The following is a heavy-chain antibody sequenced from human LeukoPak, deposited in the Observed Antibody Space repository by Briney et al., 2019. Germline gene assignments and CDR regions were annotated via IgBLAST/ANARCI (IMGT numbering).Heavy chain of an antibody. J-gene: IGHJ6*02. CDR3: AREGYFGSGIDYYYGMDV. D-gene: IGHD3-10*01. CDR1: GYTFTNYG. V-gene: IGHV1-18*01. Sequence: GASVKVSCKTSGYTFTNYGLSWVRQAPGQGLEWMGWISAYNGNTNYAQKLQGRVTMTTDTSTSTAYMELGSLRSDDTAVYYCAREGYFGSGIDYYYGMDVWGQGTKVTVSS. CDR2: ISAYNGNT.